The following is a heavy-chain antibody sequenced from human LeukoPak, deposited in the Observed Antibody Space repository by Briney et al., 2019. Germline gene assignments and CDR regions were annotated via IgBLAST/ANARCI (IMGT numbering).Heavy chain of an antibody. CDR3: ARGTITGTSYYMDV. D-gene: IGHD1-7*01. CDR1: GGSFSGYY. V-gene: IGHV4-34*01. CDR2: INNSGST. Sequence: KPSETLSLTCAVYGGSFSGYYWSWIRQPPGKGLEWIGEINNSGSTNYNPSLKSRVTISVDTSRNQFSLKLSSVTAADTAVYYCARGTITGTSYYMDVWGKGTTVTVSS. J-gene: IGHJ6*03.